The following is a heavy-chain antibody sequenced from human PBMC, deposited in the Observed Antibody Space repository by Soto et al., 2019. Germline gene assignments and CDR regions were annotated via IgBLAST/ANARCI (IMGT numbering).Heavy chain of an antibody. J-gene: IGHJ4*02. CDR3: ARSDNYVAFDY. CDR1: GGSISSYY. CDR2: VYFTGIT. Sequence: SETLSLTCTVSGGSISSYYWSWIRQPPGKGLEWIGYVYFTGITTYNNPSLKSRLTMSVDTSKNQFSLKLSSVTAADTAVYYCARSDNYVAFDYWGQGTLVTVSS. V-gene: IGHV4-59*08. D-gene: IGHD4-4*01.